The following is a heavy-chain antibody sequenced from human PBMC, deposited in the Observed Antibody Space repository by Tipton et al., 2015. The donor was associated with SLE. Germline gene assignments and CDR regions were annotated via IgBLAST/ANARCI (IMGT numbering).Heavy chain of an antibody. V-gene: IGHV3-21*01. D-gene: IGHD2-15*01. J-gene: IGHJ3*02. CDR3: ARVPEYCSGGSCYSEEAFDI. Sequence: SLRLSCAASGFTFSSYSMNWVRQAPGKGLEWVSSISSSSGYIYYADSVNGRFTISRDNAKNSLYLQMNSLRAEDTAVYYCARVPEYCSGGSCYSEEAFDIWGQGTMVTVSS. CDR2: ISSSSGYI. CDR1: GFTFSSYS.